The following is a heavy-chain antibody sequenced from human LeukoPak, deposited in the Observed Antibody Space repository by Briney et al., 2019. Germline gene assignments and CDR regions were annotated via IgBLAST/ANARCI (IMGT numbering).Heavy chain of an antibody. D-gene: IGHD6-19*01. Sequence: ASVKVSCKASGHTFTSYDINWVRQATGQGLEWMGWINPNSGGTNYAQKFQGRVTMTRDTSISTAYMELSRLRSDDTAVYYCARGMGPSSGWYGRWFDPWGQGTLVTVSS. J-gene: IGHJ5*02. CDR1: GHTFTSYD. V-gene: IGHV1-2*02. CDR2: INPNSGGT. CDR3: ARGMGPSSGWYGRWFDP.